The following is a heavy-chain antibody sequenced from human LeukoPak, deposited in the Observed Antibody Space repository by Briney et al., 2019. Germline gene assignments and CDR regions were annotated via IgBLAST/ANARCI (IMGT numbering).Heavy chain of an antibody. D-gene: IGHD3-10*01. CDR1: GFTFSSYA. CDR2: IRGSGGST. CDR3: AKCGSGSYSYYYYGMDV. Sequence: GGSLRLSCAASGFTFSSYAMSWVRQAPGKGLEWVLGIRGSGGSTYYADSVMGRFTISRDNSKNTVYLQMNSLRAEDTAVYYCAKCGSGSYSYYYYGMDVWGQGTTVTVSS. J-gene: IGHJ6*02. V-gene: IGHV3-23*01.